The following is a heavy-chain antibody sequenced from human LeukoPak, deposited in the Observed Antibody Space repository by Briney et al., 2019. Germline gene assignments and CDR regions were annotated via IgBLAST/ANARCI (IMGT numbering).Heavy chain of an antibody. D-gene: IGHD2-21*02. CDR3: ARDLCGGDCYGDYFDH. V-gene: IGHV3-21*04. Sequence: DSVKGRFTISRDNAKNSLYLQMNSLRAEDTAVYYCARDLCGGDCYGDYFDHWGQGTLVTVSS. J-gene: IGHJ4*02.